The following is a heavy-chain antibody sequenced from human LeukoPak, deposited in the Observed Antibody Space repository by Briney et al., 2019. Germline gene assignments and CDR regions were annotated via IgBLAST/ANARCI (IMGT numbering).Heavy chain of an antibody. D-gene: IGHD1-7*01. CDR2: IYHSGTT. Sequence: SEPLSLTCTVSGGSISGSIKYWGWIRQPPGKGLEWIGSIYHSGTTYYNPSLKSRVTLSVDTSNNQFSLKLSSVTAVDTAVYYGVSWAGTPGVWFDPWGQGILVTVSS. CDR3: VSWAGTPGVWFDP. J-gene: IGHJ5*02. CDR1: GGSISGSIKY. V-gene: IGHV4-39*01.